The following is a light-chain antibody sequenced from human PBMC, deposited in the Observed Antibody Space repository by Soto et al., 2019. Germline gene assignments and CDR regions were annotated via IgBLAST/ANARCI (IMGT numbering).Light chain of an antibody. CDR3: QQRSNWPPA. V-gene: IGKV3-11*01. J-gene: IGKJ1*01. CDR2: GAS. Sequence: EIVLTQSPATLSLSPGERATLSCRASQSVSSYLAWYQQKPGQAPRLLIYGASNRATGIPARFSSSGSGTDFTLTISSLEPEDFAVYYCQQRSNWPPAFGQGTRVEIK. CDR1: QSVSSY.